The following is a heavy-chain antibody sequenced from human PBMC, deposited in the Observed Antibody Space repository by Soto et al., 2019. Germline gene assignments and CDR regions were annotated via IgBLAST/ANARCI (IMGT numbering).Heavy chain of an antibody. J-gene: IGHJ4*02. Sequence: QVQLVQSGAEVKKPGASVKVSCKASGYTFTNYDINWVRQAPGQGLGWMGWMDPKSGNTDYAQKFQGRVTIPRNTSISTSYLEVSSLSSEYTAVYFCARGRGWRYYWGQGTLFTVSS. CDR2: MDPKSGNT. D-gene: IGHD2-21*01. V-gene: IGHV1-8*01. CDR1: GYTFTNYD. CDR3: ARGRGWRYY.